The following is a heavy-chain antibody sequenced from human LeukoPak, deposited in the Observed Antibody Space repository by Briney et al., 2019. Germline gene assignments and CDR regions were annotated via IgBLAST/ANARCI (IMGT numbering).Heavy chain of an antibody. Sequence: PGGSLRLSCAASGFTFSSYSMIWLRQAPGKGLECVSYISSSGSTIYYADSVKGRFTISRDNAKNSLYLQMNSLRAEDTAVYYCAELGITMIGGVWGKGTTVTISS. CDR1: GFTFSSYS. CDR2: ISSSGSTI. V-gene: IGHV3-48*04. CDR3: AELGITMIGGV. J-gene: IGHJ6*04. D-gene: IGHD3-10*02.